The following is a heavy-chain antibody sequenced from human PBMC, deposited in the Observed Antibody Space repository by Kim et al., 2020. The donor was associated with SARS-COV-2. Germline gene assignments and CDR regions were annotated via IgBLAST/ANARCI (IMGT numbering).Heavy chain of an antibody. CDR3: ARTYGDSVGY. Sequence: KYDAAAVEGRFTVSRDNAKNSLYLQMCSRRVEDTAVYYCARTYGDSVGYWGQGTLVTVSS. V-gene: IGHV3-7*01. D-gene: IGHD2-21*01. CDR2: K. J-gene: IGHJ4*02.